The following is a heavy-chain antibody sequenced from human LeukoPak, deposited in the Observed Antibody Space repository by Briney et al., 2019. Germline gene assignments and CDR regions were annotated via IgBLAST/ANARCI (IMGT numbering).Heavy chain of an antibody. CDR1: GFTFSSYA. CDR3: AKVPNCDCRSGYNYYGMDV. D-gene: IGHD3-3*01. CDR2: ISGSGGST. Sequence: PGGSLRLSCAASGFTFSSYAMSWVRQAPGKGLEWVSAISGSGGSTYYADSVKGRFTISRDNSKNTLYLQMNSLRAEDTAVYYCAKVPNCDCRSGYNYYGMDVWGQATTATVYS. J-gene: IGHJ6*02. V-gene: IGHV3-23*01.